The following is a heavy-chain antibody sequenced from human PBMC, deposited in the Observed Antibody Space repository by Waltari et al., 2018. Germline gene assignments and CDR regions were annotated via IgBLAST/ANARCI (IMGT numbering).Heavy chain of an antibody. CDR3: VRDERWLHLIGTFDS. V-gene: IGHV3-11*01. CDR1: GFTFRDHY. CDR2: ISGIGSTT. D-gene: IGHD3-9*01. J-gene: IGHJ4*02. Sequence: QVLLVESGGGFVTPGGSLRLSCSASGFTFRDHYTRWVRQAPGKGLEGVSNISGIGSTTNYAASVKGRFTISRDNAKNSVFLQLNSLRADDTAMYYCVRDERWLHLIGTFDSWGQGTLVTVSS.